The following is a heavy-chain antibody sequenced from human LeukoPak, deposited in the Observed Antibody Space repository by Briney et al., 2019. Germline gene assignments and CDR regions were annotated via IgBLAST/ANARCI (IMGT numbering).Heavy chain of an antibody. J-gene: IGHJ2*01. V-gene: IGHV3-23*01. Sequence: GGSLRLSCAASGFILGNYAMSWVRQAPGKGLEWVSLIGGGGGSTYYADSVKGRFTISRDNSKNTLYLQMNSPRAEDTAVYYCAKAPHGYSWYFDLWGRGTLVTVSS. CDR3: AKAPHGYSWYFDL. CDR1: GFILGNYA. D-gene: IGHD3-22*01. CDR2: IGGGGGST.